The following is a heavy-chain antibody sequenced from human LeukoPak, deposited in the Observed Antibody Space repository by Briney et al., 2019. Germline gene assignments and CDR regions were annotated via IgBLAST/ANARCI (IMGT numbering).Heavy chain of an antibody. D-gene: IGHD7-27*01. CDR1: GGSISSYY. CDR2: IYYSGST. CDR3: ARAPPTWEDAFDI. V-gene: IGHV4-59*01. Sequence: SETLSLTCTVSGGSISSYYWSWIRQPPGKGLEWIGYIYYSGSTKYNPSLKSRVTISVDTSKNQFSLKLSSVTAADTAVYYCARAPPTWEDAFDIWGQGTMVTVSS. J-gene: IGHJ3*02.